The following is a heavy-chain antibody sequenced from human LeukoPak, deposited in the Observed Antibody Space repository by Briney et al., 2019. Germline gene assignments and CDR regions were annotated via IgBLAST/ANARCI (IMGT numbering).Heavy chain of an antibody. J-gene: IGHJ4*02. V-gene: IGHV1-18*01. Sequence: ASVKVSCKASGYTFTSYGFSWVRQAPGQGLEWMGWISAYNGNTNYAQKLQGRVTMTTDTSTSTAYMELRSLRSDDTAVYYCARTPYDSSGYSYDYWGQGTLVTVSS. D-gene: IGHD3-22*01. CDR3: ARTPYDSSGYSYDY. CDR1: GYTFTSYG. CDR2: ISAYNGNT.